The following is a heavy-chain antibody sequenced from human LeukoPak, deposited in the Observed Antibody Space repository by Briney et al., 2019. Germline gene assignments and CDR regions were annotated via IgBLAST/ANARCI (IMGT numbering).Heavy chain of an antibody. J-gene: IGHJ2*01. CDR1: GGSISSSSYY. CDR2: IYYTRST. V-gene: IGHV4-39*01. Sequence: SETLSLTCAVSGGSISSSSYYWGWIRQPPGKGLEWIGSIYYTRSTYYNPSLKSRVTISVDTSKNQFSLKLTSVTAADTAVYYCARGVTMIVVVIHDWYFDLWGRGTLVTVSS. CDR3: ARGVTMIVVVIHDWYFDL. D-gene: IGHD3-22*01.